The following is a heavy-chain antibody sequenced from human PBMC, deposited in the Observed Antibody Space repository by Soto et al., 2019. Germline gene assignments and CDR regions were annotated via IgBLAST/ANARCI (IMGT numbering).Heavy chain of an antibody. V-gene: IGHV4-59*01. D-gene: IGHD1-26*01. CDR1: GGSISSYY. CDR2: IYYSGST. J-gene: IGHJ4*02. CDR3: ARYSGSYLGYFDY. Sequence: SETLSLTCTVSGGSISSYYWSWIRQPPGKGLEWIGYIYYSGSTNYNPSLKSRVTISVDTSKNQFSLKLSSVTAADTAVYYCARYSGSYLGYFDYWGQGTLVTVSS.